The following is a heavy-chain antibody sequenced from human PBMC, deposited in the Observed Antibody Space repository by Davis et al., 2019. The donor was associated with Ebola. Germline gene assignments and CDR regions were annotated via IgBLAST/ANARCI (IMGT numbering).Heavy chain of an antibody. CDR1: GYTFTTHG. CDR2: ISGHNGNA. CDR3: ARSGEVHY. V-gene: IGHV1-18*01. J-gene: IGHJ4*02. D-gene: IGHD3-16*01. Sequence: ASVKVSCKASGYTFTTHGLSWVRQAPGQGLEWMGWISGHNGNANYAQKLQGRVTMTTDTSTSTAYMELRSLRSDDTAVYYCARSGEVHYWGQGTLVTVSS.